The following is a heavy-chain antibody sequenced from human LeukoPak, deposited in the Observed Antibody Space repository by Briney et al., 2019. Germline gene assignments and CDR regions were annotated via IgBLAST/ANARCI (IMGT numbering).Heavy chain of an antibody. V-gene: IGHV1-18*01. CDR3: ARAPGMYSSGWVPFDY. CDR1: GYTFTSYG. CDR2: ISAYNGNT. J-gene: IGHJ4*02. D-gene: IGHD6-19*01. Sequence: ASVKVSCKASGYTFTSYGISWVRQAPGQGLERMGWISAYNGNTNYAQKLQGRVTMTTDTSTSTAYMELRSLRSDDTAVYYCARAPGMYSSGWVPFDYWGQGTLVTVSS.